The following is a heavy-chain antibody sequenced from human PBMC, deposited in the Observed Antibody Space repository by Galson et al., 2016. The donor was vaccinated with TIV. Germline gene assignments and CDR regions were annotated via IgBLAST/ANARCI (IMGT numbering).Heavy chain of an antibody. D-gene: IGHD3-3*01. J-gene: IGHJ6*04. CDR2: IYHSGST. CDR1: GGSISSSNW. CDR3: ATGRSWIFGVDDYNSGMDV. Sequence: LSLTCAVSGGSISSSNWWSWVRQPPGKGLEWIGEIYHSGSTNYNTSLKGRVTISVDKSTNQLSLKVNSVTAADTAVYYCATGRSWIFGVDDYNSGMDVWGDGTTVTVSS. V-gene: IGHV4-4*02.